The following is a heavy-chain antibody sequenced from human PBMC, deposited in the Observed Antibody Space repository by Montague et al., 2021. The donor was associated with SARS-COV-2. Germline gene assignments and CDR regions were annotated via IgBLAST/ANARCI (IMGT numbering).Heavy chain of an antibody. CDR1: GDSVSSHSPA. J-gene: IGHJ5*02. CDR3: AGGWLRNGFDP. Sequence: CAISGDSVSSHSPAWNWLRQSPSSGLEWLGRPYYRSKWNNDYAVSVKSRMTIIAAASENQFSLQLNSVTPEDTAVYYCAGGWLRNGFDPWGQGTLVTVSS. CDR2: PYYRSKWNN. D-gene: IGHD6-19*01. V-gene: IGHV6-1*01.